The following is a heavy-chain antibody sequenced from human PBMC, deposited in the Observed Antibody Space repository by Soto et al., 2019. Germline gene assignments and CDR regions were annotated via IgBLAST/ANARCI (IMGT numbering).Heavy chain of an antibody. V-gene: IGHV3-9*01. J-gene: IGHJ6*02. CDR2: ISWNSDTT. Sequence: EMQLVESGGGSVQPGRSLRLSCKASGFNFEEYAMHWVRQAPGKGLEWVSSISWNSDTTGYADSVKGRFTISRDNAKNSLSLQMNSLRAEDTALYYCAKETALGAGNKFGYFGMDVWGQGTTVTVSS. D-gene: IGHD3-10*01. CDR3: AKETALGAGNKFGYFGMDV. CDR1: GFNFEEYA.